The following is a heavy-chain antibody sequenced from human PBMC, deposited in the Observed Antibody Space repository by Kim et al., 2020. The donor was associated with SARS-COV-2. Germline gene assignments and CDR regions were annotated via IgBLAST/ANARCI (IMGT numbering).Heavy chain of an antibody. CDR2: DGSGK. Sequence: DGSGKYYVGSVKGRFTISRDNAKNSVYLQMNSLRAEDTAVYYCLRGGRLRWGQGTLVTVSS. CDR3: LRGGRLR. J-gene: IGHJ4*02. D-gene: IGHD4-17*01. V-gene: IGHV3-7*03.